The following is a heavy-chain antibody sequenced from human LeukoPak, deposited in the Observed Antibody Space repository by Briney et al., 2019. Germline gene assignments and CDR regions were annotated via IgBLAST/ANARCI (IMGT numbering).Heavy chain of an antibody. D-gene: IGHD5-18*01. Sequence: PSETLSLTCTVSGGSISSSSYYWGWIRQPPGKGLEWIGSIYYSGSTYYNPSLKSRVTISVDTSKNQFSLKLSSVTAADTAVYYCARLAPDTAMVLYPVSDPIPVSYFDYWGQGTLVTVSS. CDR1: GGSISSSSYY. J-gene: IGHJ4*02. CDR2: IYYSGST. CDR3: ARLAPDTAMVLYPVSDPIPVSYFDY. V-gene: IGHV4-39*01.